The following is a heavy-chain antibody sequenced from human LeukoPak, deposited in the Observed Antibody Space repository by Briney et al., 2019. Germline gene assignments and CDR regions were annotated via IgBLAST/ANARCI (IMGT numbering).Heavy chain of an antibody. CDR3: ARLTTDYVWGSYRSGDDAFDI. CDR1: GGSISSYY. D-gene: IGHD3-16*02. CDR2: IYTIGST. J-gene: IGHJ3*02. V-gene: IGHV4-4*07. Sequence: SETLSLTCTVSGGSISSYYWSWIRQPAGKGLEWIGRIYTIGSTNYNPSLKSRVTMSVDTSKNQFSLKLSSVTAADTAVYYCARLTTDYVWGSYRSGDDAFDIWGQGTMVTVSS.